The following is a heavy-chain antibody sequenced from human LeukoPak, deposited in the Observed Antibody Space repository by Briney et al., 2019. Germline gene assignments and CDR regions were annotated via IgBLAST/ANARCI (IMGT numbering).Heavy chain of an antibody. CDR2: IYYSGST. D-gene: IGHD1-26*01. CDR1: GGSISSGDYY. J-gene: IGHJ5*02. V-gene: IGHV4-30-4*08. Sequence: PSQTLSLTCTVSGGSISSGDYYWSWIRQPPGKGLEWIGYIYYSGSTYYNPSLKSRVTISVDTSKNQFSLKLSSVTAADTAVYYCARHLSGSSWFDPWGQGTLVTVSS. CDR3: ARHLSGSSWFDP.